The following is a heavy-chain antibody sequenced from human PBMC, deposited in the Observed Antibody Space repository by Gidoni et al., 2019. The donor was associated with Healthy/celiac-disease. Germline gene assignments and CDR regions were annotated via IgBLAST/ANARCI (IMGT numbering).Heavy chain of an antibody. V-gene: IGHV3-23*01. Sequence: EVQLWESGGGLVQPGGSLRPSCAASGFTSSSYPMSWARQAPGKGLEWVSAISGSGGSTYYADSVKSRFTISRDNSKNPLYLQMNSLRAEDTAVYYCAKAPLFHSYGDYWDYWGQGTLVTVSS. J-gene: IGHJ4*02. CDR2: ISGSGGST. CDR3: AKAPLFHSYGDYWDY. CDR1: GFTSSSYP. D-gene: IGHD5-18*01.